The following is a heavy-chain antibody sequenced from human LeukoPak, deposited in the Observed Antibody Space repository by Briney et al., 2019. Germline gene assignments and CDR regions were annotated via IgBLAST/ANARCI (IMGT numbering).Heavy chain of an antibody. Sequence: GASVKVSCKASGYTFTSYGISWVRQAPGQGLEWMGWISAYNGNTNYAQKLQGRVTMTTDTSTSTAYMELRSLRSDDTAVYYCARDGRSYYETDAFDIWGQGTMVTVSS. CDR1: GYTFTSYG. V-gene: IGHV1-18*01. CDR3: ARDGRSYYETDAFDI. J-gene: IGHJ3*02. CDR2: ISAYNGNT. D-gene: IGHD1-26*01.